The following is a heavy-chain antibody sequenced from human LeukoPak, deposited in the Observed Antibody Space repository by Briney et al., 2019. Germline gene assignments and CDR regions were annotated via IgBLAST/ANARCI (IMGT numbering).Heavy chain of an antibody. Sequence: ASVKVSCKASGYTFTSYYMHWVRQAPGQGLEWMGIINSSGGSTSYAQKFQGRVTMTRDMSTSTVYMELSSLRSEDTAVYYCARDAGWRYYYDSSGYYDYWGQGTLVTVSS. CDR2: INSSGGST. J-gene: IGHJ4*02. CDR1: GYTFTSYY. CDR3: ARDAGWRYYYDSSGYYDY. V-gene: IGHV1-46*01. D-gene: IGHD3-22*01.